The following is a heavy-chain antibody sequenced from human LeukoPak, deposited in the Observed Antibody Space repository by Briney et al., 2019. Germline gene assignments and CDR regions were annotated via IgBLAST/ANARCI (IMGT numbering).Heavy chain of an antibody. D-gene: IGHD5-24*01. Sequence: GRSLRLSCAASGFTFSSYAMHWVRQAPGKGLEWVAVISYDGSNKYYADSVKGRFTISRDNSKNTLYLQMNSLRAEVTAVYYCAERGLDAFDIWGQGTMVTVSS. CDR2: ISYDGSNK. CDR3: AERGLDAFDI. CDR1: GFTFSSYA. J-gene: IGHJ3*02. V-gene: IGHV3-30-3*01.